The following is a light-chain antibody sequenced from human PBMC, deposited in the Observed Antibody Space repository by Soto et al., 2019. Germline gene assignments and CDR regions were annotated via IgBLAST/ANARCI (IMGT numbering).Light chain of an antibody. Sequence: QSVLTQPPSESGTPGQRVTIACSGSSSNIGSTTVKWYQQLPGTAPKLLIYNNNQRPSGVPDRFSGSKSGTSASLAISGLQSEDEADYYCAAWDDSLNGVVFGGGTQLTVL. CDR2: NNN. V-gene: IGLV1-44*01. J-gene: IGLJ3*02. CDR3: AAWDDSLNGVV. CDR1: SSNIGSTT.